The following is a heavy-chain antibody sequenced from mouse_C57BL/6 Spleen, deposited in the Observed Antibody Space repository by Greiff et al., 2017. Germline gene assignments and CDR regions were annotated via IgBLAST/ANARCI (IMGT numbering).Heavy chain of an antibody. J-gene: IGHJ2*01. CDR1: GYAFSSYW. V-gene: IGHV1-80*01. Sequence: LQESGAELVKPGASVKISCKASGYAFSSYWMNWVKQRPGKGLEWIGQIYPGDGDTNYNGKFKGKATLTADKSSSTAYMQLSSLTSEDSAVYFCARSPYGNGDYWGQGTTLTVSS. D-gene: IGHD2-1*01. CDR2: IYPGDGDT. CDR3: ARSPYGNGDY.